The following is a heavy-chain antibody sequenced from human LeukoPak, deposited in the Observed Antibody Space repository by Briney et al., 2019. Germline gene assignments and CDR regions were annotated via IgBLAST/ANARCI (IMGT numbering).Heavy chain of an antibody. Sequence: PSETLSLTCAVYGGSFSGYYWSWIRQPPGKGLEWIGEINHSGSTNYNPSLKSRVTISVDTSKNQFSLKLSSVTAADTAVYYCARGRVGATRGLDYWGQGTLVTVSS. J-gene: IGHJ4*02. D-gene: IGHD1-26*01. V-gene: IGHV4-34*01. CDR2: INHSGST. CDR1: GGSFSGYY. CDR3: ARGRVGATRGLDY.